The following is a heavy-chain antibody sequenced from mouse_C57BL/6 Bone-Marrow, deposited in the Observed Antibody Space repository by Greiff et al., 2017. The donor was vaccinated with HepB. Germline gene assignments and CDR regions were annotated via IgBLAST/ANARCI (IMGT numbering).Heavy chain of an antibody. CDR2: IHPNSGST. V-gene: IGHV1-64*01. J-gene: IGHJ1*03. Sequence: QVQLKQPGAELVKPGASVKLSCKASGYTFTSYWMHWVKQRPGQGLEWIGMIHPNSGSTNYNEKFKSKATLTVDKSSSTAYMQLSSLTSEDSAVYCCASSRSYWYFDVWGTGTTVTVSS. CDR3: ASSRSYWYFDV. CDR1: GYTFTSYW.